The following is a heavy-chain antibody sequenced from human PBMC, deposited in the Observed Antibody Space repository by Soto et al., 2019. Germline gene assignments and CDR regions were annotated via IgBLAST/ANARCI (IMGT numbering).Heavy chain of an antibody. J-gene: IGHJ4*02. Sequence: ESGGGLVKPGGSLRLSCAASGITFNTYYMNWFRQAPGKGLEWVSSISSDGSHDFYGDSAKGRFTISRDNAKNSLYLQMNSLTAEDTAVYYWAGTDESLDYWGRGTLVTVSS. V-gene: IGHV3-21*01. CDR1: GITFNTYY. CDR3: AGTDESLDY. CDR2: ISSDGSHD.